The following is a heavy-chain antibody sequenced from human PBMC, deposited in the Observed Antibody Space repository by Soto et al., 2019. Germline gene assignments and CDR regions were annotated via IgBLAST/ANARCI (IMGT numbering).Heavy chain of an antibody. Sequence: PGESLKISCKGSGYSFTSYWIGWVRQMPGKGLEWMGIIYPGGSDTRYSPSFQGQVTISADKSISTAYLQWSSLKASDTAMYYCATQRGPSSSPFDYWGQGTLVTVSS. CDR2: IYPGGSDT. CDR3: ATQRGPSSSPFDY. D-gene: IGHD6-6*01. CDR1: GYSFTSYW. V-gene: IGHV5-51*01. J-gene: IGHJ4*02.